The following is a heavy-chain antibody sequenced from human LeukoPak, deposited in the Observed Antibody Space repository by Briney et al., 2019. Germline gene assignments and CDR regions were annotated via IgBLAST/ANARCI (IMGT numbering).Heavy chain of an antibody. V-gene: IGHV3-23*01. J-gene: IGHJ5*02. CDR1: GFTFSSYA. CDR3: AKDLRIDP. D-gene: IGHD1-14*01. Sequence: GRSLRLSCAASGFTFSSYAMSWVRQAPGKGLEWVSSISGSGVTTYYADSVKGRFTISRDNSKNTLYLQMNSLRVEDTAVYYCAKDLRIDPWGQGTLVTVSS. CDR2: ISGSGVTT.